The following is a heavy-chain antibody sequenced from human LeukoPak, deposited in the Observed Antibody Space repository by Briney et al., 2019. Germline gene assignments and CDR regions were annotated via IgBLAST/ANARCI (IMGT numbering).Heavy chain of an antibody. V-gene: IGHV3-30-3*01. J-gene: IGHJ3*02. CDR2: ISYDGSNK. Sequence: GGSLRLSCAASGFTFSSYAMHWVRQAPGKGLEWVAVISYDGSNKYYADSVKGRFTISRDNSKNTLYLQMNSLRAEDTAVYYCAKVSCSSTSCYYSGAFDIWGQGTMVTVSS. D-gene: IGHD2-2*01. CDR3: AKVSCSSTSCYYSGAFDI. CDR1: GFTFSSYA.